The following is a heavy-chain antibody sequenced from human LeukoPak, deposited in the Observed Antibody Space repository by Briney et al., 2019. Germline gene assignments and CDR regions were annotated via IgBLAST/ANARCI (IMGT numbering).Heavy chain of an antibody. V-gene: IGHV3-53*01. CDR3: ARAAAGRAYYHYGMDV. CDR2: LDSDGSP. D-gene: IGHD6-13*01. J-gene: IGHJ6*02. CDR1: GFTVRSDD. Sequence: SGGSLRLSCAAFGFTVRSDDMNWVRQAPGKGLEWVSILDSDGSPSYADSVKGRFTISRDNSKNTLDLQMNSLRAEDTAVYYCARAAAGRAYYHYGMDVWGQGTTVTVSS.